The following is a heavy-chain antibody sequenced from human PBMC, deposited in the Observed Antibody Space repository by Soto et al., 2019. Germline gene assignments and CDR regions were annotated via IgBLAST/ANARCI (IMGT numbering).Heavy chain of an antibody. Sequence: GASVKVSCKASGYTFTGYYMHWVRQAPGQGLEWMGWINPNSGGTNYAQKFQGWVTMTRDTSISTAYMELSRLRSDDTAVYYCARAAPERYYDSSGYYFDRPFGYWGQGTLVTVSS. V-gene: IGHV1-2*04. CDR1: GYTFTGYY. CDR3: ARAAPERYYDSSGYYFDRPFGY. J-gene: IGHJ4*02. CDR2: INPNSGGT. D-gene: IGHD3-22*01.